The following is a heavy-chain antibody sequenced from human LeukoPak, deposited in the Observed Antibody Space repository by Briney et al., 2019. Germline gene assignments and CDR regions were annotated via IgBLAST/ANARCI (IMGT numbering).Heavy chain of an antibody. V-gene: IGHV3-43*01. CDR3: ARDNSASWPYYFDY. CDR1: GFTFDDYS. Sequence: GGSLRLSCAASGFTFDDYSMHWVRQTPGKALEWVSLISWDGVKTYYADSVKGRFTISRDNSKNSLYLQINNLRTDDTAFYYCARDNSASWPYYFDYWGQGTLVTVSS. CDR2: ISWDGVKT. J-gene: IGHJ4*02. D-gene: IGHD6-13*01.